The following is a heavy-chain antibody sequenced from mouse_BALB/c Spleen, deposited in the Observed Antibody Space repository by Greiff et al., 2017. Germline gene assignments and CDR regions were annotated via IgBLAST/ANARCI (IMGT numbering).Heavy chain of an antibody. CDR3: ARDGGDDAGVYFDY. CDR1: GFSLTSYG. D-gene: IGHD2-12*01. J-gene: IGHJ2*01. Sequence: VMLVESGPGLVAPSQSLSITCTVSGFSLTSYGVHWVRQPPGKGLEWLGVIWAGGSTNYNSALMSRLSISKDNSKSQVFLKMNSLQTDDTAMYYCARDGGDDAGVYFDYWGQGTTLTVSA. V-gene: IGHV2-9*02. CDR2: IWAGGST.